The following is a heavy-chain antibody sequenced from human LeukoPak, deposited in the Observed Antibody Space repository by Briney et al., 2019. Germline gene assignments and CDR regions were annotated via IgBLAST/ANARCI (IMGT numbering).Heavy chain of an antibody. CDR1: GGSISSGSYY. V-gene: IGHV4-61*02. CDR2: IYTSGST. J-gene: IGHJ4*02. CDR3: ARERHGHPFDS. Sequence: KPSETLSLTCTVSGGSISSGSYYWSWIRQPAGKGLEWIGRIYTSGSTNYNPSLKSRLTISRDTSKNQFSLKLSSVTAADTAVYYCARERHGHPFDSWGQGTLVTVSS.